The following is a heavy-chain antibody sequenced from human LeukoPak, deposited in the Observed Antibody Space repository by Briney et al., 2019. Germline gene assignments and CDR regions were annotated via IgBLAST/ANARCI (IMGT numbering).Heavy chain of an antibody. V-gene: IGHV3-49*03. J-gene: IGHJ4*02. CDR2: IRSKTYGGTT. D-gene: IGHD3-22*01. Sequence: GGSLRLSCPASGFTFGDYTMSWFRQAPGKGLEWVSFIRSKTYGGTTEYAASVKGRFTISRDDSKSIAYLQMNSLKTEDTAMYYCTREKSYYYDTSGSDYWGQGTLVSVSS. CDR3: TREKSYYYDTSGSDY. CDR1: GFTFGDYT.